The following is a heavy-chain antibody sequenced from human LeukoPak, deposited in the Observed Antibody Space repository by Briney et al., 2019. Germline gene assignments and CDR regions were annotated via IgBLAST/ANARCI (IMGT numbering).Heavy chain of an antibody. J-gene: IGHJ4*02. D-gene: IGHD3-22*01. CDR2: ISSSSSYI. CDR1: GFTFSSYS. Sequence: GGSLRLSCAASGFTFSSYSMIWVRQAPGKGLEWVSSISSSSSYIYYADSVKGRFTISRDNAKNSLYLQMNSLRAEDTAVYYCAREIFPIKIVVASIDYWGQGTLVTVSS. CDR3: AREIFPIKIVVASIDY. V-gene: IGHV3-21*01.